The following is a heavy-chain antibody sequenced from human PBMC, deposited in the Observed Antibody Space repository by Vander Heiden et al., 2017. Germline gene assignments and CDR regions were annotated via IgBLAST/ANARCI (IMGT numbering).Heavy chain of an antibody. CDR3: AKDGSGGGYFDY. J-gene: IGHJ4*02. D-gene: IGHD3-10*01. CDR1: GFTFSSYC. CDR2: ISYDGSNK. V-gene: IGHV3-30*18. Sequence: QVQLVASGGGVVQRGRSLRLPCAASGFTFSSYCMHWVRQAPGKGREWVAVISYDGSNKYYAEAVKGRFTISRDNSKNTLYLQMNSRRAEDTAVYYCAKDGSGGGYFDYWGQGTLVTVSS.